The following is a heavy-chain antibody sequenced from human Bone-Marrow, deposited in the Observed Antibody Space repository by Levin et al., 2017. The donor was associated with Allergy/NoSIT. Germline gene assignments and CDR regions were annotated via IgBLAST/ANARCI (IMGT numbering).Heavy chain of an antibody. CDR3: ARSYANYYYGMAV. J-gene: IGHJ6*02. V-gene: IGHV3-48*02. CDR1: GFSFSTYS. D-gene: IGHD2-2*01. CDR2: IDSSSSSI. Sequence: PGGSLRLSCAASGFSFSTYSMNWVRQAPGKGLEWVSYIDSSSSSIYYADSVKGRFTISRDNAKKSLSLQMNSLRDGDTAVYYCARSYANYYYGMAVWGQGTTVTVSS.